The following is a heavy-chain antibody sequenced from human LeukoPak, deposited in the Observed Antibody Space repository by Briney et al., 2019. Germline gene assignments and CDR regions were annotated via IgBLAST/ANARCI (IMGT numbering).Heavy chain of an antibody. CDR3: ATPDWEVRGRAFDF. J-gene: IGHJ4*02. V-gene: IGHV3-53*01. D-gene: IGHD1-26*01. CDR1: GFTVSTNY. Sequence: GGSLRLSCAASGFTVSTNYMSWVRQAPGKGLEWVSVIYSSGNTYYAGSVRGRFTISRDDSKNTLFLQMNSLRAEDTAVYYCATPDWEVRGRAFDFWGQGTLVTVSS. CDR2: IYSSGNT.